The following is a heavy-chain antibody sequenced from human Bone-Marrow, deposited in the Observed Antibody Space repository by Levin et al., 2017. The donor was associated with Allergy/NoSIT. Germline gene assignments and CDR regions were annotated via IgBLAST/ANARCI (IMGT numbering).Heavy chain of an antibody. Sequence: GESLKISCAASGFTFSSYGMQWVRQAPGKGLQCVAIIWYDGSKKSYADSVKGRFTISRDNSKNTVYLQMNDLRVEDTALYYCRGSCNGGSCNSGAGDYWGRGTLVTVSS. CDR3: RGSCNGGSCNSGAGDY. D-gene: IGHD2-15*01. J-gene: IGHJ4*02. CDR2: IWYDGSKK. CDR1: GFTFSSYG. V-gene: IGHV3-33*03.